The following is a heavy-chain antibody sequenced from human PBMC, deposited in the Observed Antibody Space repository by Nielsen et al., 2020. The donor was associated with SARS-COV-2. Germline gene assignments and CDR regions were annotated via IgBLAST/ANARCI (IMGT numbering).Heavy chain of an antibody. Sequence: GESLKISCKASGYSFTNYWIGWVRQMPGKGLEWMGIIYPGDSDTRYSPSFQGQVTISAAKSISTAYLHWDSLKASDTAIYYCARREIIGTTAGLLDYWGQGTLVTVSS. J-gene: IGHJ4*02. CDR2: IYPGDSDT. CDR3: ARREIIGTTAGLLDY. CDR1: GYSFTNYW. D-gene: IGHD1-20*01. V-gene: IGHV5-51*01.